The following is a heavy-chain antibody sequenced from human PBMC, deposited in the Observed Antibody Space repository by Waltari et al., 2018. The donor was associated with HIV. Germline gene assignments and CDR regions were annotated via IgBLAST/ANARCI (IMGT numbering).Heavy chain of an antibody. CDR3: ARGTYGDL. CDR2: INTHSGDA. D-gene: IGHD4-17*01. V-gene: IGHV1-18*04. Sequence: QVQLLQSGAEVKNPGASVKVSCKASGYTLVSYSINWVRQAPGRGLEWLGWINTHSGDANYTQSLHDRVTMTIEASTNTAYMELRSLTYDDTALYYCARGTYGDLWGQGTLVSV. CDR1: GYTLVSYS. J-gene: IGHJ4*02.